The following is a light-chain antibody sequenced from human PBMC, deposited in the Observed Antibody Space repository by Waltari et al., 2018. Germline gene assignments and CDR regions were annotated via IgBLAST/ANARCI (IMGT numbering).Light chain of an antibody. V-gene: IGLV2-11*01. J-gene: IGLJ3*02. CDR1: SSDVGYNY. Sequence: QSALAQPRSVSGSPGQSVTISCTGTSSDVGYNYVSWYQQHPGKVPKLMIYDVNKRPSGGPDRFSGSRSGNTASLTISGLQTEDEADYYCCSYAGGYTLGVFGGGTKVTVL. CDR2: DVN. CDR3: CSYAGGYTLGV.